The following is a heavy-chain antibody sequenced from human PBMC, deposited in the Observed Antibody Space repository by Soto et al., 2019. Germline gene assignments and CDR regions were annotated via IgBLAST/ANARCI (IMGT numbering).Heavy chain of an antibody. J-gene: IGHJ5*02. V-gene: IGHV1-8*01. CDR3: ARGGGSSIAARRFS. D-gene: IGHD6-6*01. CDR2: VNPNSGNT. CDR1: GYTFTSYD. Sequence: ASVKVSCKASGYTFTSYDINWVRQATGQGLEWMGWVNPNSGNTGYARKFQGRVTMTRNTSISTAYMELSSLRSEDTAVYYCARGGGSSIAARRFSWGQGTLVTVSS.